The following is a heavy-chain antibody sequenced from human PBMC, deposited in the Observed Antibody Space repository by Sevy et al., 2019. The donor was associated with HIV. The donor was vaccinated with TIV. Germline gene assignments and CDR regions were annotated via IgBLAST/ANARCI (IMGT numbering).Heavy chain of an antibody. CDR2: INPNSGGT. Sequence: ASVKVSCKASGYTFTGYYMHWVRQAPGQGLEWMGWINPNSGGTNYAQKFQGRVTMTRDTSISTAYMELGRLGSDDTAVYYCAGDPSDADIVVVPAATGRNWFDPWGQGTLVTVSS. J-gene: IGHJ5*02. V-gene: IGHV1-2*02. CDR1: GYTFTGYY. CDR3: AGDPSDADIVVVPAATGRNWFDP. D-gene: IGHD2-2*01.